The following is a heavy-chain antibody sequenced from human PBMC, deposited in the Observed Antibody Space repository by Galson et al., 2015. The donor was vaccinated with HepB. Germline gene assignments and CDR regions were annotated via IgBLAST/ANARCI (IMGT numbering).Heavy chain of an antibody. Sequence: SVKVSCKASGGTFSSYAISWVRQAPGQGLEWMGGIIPIFGTANYAQKFQGRVTITADESTSTAYMELSSLRSEDTAVYYCARARYYYDSSGYYYVPSRYYYYGMDVWGQGTTVTVSS. J-gene: IGHJ6*02. CDR1: GGTFSSYA. D-gene: IGHD3-22*01. CDR3: ARARYYYDSSGYYYVPSRYYYYGMDV. CDR2: IIPIFGTA. V-gene: IGHV1-69*13.